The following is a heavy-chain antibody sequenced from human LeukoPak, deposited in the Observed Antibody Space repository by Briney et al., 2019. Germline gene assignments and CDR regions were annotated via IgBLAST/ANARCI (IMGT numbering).Heavy chain of an antibody. V-gene: IGHV3-66*01. CDR2: IYSGGTT. CDR1: GFTVSSSD. Sequence: PGGSLRLSCVASGFTVSSSDMSWVRQAPGKGLEWGSVIYSGGTTSYADSVKGRFTISRDNSKNTLYLQMSSLRAEDTAVYYCARDRRGYGGNFDYWGQGTLVTVSS. J-gene: IGHJ4*02. D-gene: IGHD4-23*01. CDR3: ARDRRGYGGNFDY.